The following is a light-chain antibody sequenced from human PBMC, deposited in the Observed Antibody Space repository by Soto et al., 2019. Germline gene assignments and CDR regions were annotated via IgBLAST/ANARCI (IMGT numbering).Light chain of an antibody. CDR3: ETWDTNVVV. J-gene: IGLJ2*01. Sequence: QLVLTQSSSASASLGSSVKLTCTLSSGHSTYIIAWHQQQPGKAPRYLMKLEGSRSYNKGSGIPDRFSGSSSRADRYLTISNLQFEDEADYYCETWDTNVVVFGVGTKLTVL. V-gene: IGLV4-60*02. CDR1: SGHSTYI. CDR2: LEGSRSY.